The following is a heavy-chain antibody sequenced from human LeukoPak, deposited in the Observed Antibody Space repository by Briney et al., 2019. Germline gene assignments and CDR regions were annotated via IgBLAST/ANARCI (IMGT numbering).Heavy chain of an antibody. J-gene: IGHJ4*02. Sequence: GGSLRLSCAASGFTFSDYYMSWIRQAPGKGLEWVSYISSSGSTIYYADSVKGRFTISRDNAKNSLYLQMNSLRAEDTAVYYCATSKAERFLEWFPGSFDYWGQGTLVTVSS. D-gene: IGHD3-3*01. CDR3: ATSKAERFLEWFPGSFDY. V-gene: IGHV3-11*04. CDR1: GFTFSDYY. CDR2: ISSSGSTI.